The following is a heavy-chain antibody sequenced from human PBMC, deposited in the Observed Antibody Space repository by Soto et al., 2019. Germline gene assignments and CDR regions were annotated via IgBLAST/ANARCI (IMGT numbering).Heavy chain of an antibody. CDR3: TTEVYCSGGSCYLGAFDI. D-gene: IGHD2-15*01. V-gene: IGHV3-15*01. J-gene: IGHJ3*02. CDR2: IKSKTDGGTT. CDR1: GFTFGNAW. Sequence: GGSLRLSCAASGFTFGNAWMSWVRQAPGKGLEWVGRIKSKTDGGTTDYAAPVKGRFTISRDDSKNTLYLQMNSLKTEDTAVYYCTTEVYCSGGSCYLGAFDIWGQGTMVTVSS.